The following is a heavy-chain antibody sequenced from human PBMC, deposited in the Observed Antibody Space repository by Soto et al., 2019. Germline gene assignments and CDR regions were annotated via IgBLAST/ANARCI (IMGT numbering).Heavy chain of an antibody. Sequence: SETLSLTCTVSGGSISSGGYYWSWIRQHPGKGLEWIGYIYYSGSTYYNPSLKSRVTISVDTSKNQFSLKLSSVTAADTAVYYCARDSAMVRGVFYFDYWGQGTLVTVSS. CDR3: ARDSAMVRGVFYFDY. D-gene: IGHD3-10*01. J-gene: IGHJ4*02. CDR2: IYYSGST. V-gene: IGHV4-31*03. CDR1: GGSISSGGYY.